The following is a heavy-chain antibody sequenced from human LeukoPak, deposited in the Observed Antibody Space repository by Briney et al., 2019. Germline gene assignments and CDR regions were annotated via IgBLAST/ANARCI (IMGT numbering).Heavy chain of an antibody. D-gene: IGHD1-26*01. J-gene: IGHJ3*02. CDR2: IYYSGST. CDR1: GGSISSYY. CDR3: AKTRSYYPDDAFDI. V-gene: IGHV4-59*01. Sequence: SETLSLTCTVSGGSISSYYWSWIRQPPGKGLEWIGYIYYSGSTNYNPSLKSRVTISVDTSKNQFSLKLSSVTAADTAVYYCAKTRSYYPDDAFDIWGQGTMVTVSS.